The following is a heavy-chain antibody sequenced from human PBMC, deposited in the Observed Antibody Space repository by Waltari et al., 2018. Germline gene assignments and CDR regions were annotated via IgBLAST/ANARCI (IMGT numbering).Heavy chain of an antibody. CDR2: IYHSGST. CDR1: GYSISSGYY. J-gene: IGHJ5*02. D-gene: IGHD3-16*02. Sequence: QVQLQESGPGLVKPSETLSLTCAVSGYSISSGYYWGWIRQPPGKGLEWIGSIYHSGSTYYNPALKSRVTISVDTSKNQFSLKLSSVTAADTAVYYCARGEMITFGGVIVIPNWFDPWGQGTLVTVSS. CDR3: ARGEMITFGGVIVIPNWFDP. V-gene: IGHV4-38-2*01.